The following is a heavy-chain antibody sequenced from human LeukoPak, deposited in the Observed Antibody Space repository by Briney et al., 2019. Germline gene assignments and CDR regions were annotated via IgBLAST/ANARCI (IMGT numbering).Heavy chain of an antibody. CDR2: IKPSGTET. CDR1: GFTFSTYW. J-gene: IGHJ4*02. V-gene: IGHV3-7*01. CDR3: GRFGDEAGIDD. Sequence: GGSLRLSCAASGFTFSTYWMTWVRQAPGKGLEWVANIKPSGTETYYGDPVKGRFTISRDNAKNLLYLQMSSLRAEDTAVYSCGRFGDEAGIDDWGQGTLVTVSS. D-gene: IGHD3-10*01.